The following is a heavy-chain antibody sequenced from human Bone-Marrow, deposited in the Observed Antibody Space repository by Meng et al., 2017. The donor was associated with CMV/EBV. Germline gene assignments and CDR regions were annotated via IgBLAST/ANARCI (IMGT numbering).Heavy chain of an antibody. CDR3: ARDGMYCSSTSCHLDP. CDR1: GYTFTSYG. CDR2: ISAYNGNT. D-gene: IGHD2-2*01. Sequence: ASVKVSCKASGYTFTSYGISWVRQAPGQGLEWMGWISAYNGNTNYAQKLQGRVTMATDTSTSTAYMELRSLRSDDTAVYYCARDGMYCSSTSCHLDPRGQGTLVTVSS. J-gene: IGHJ5*02. V-gene: IGHV1-18*01.